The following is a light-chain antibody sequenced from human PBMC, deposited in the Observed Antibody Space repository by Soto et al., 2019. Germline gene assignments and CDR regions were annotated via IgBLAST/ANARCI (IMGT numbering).Light chain of an antibody. CDR3: QTWGTGSAVFV. Sequence: QPVLTQSPSASASLGASVKLTCTLSSGHSNYAIAWHQQQPEKGPRYLMKVNSGGSHIKGDGIPDRFSGSSSGAERYLFISSLQSEDEADYYCQTWGTGSAVFVFGGGTQRTVL. CDR1: SGHSNYA. CDR2: VNSGGSH. J-gene: IGLJ7*01. V-gene: IGLV4-69*01.